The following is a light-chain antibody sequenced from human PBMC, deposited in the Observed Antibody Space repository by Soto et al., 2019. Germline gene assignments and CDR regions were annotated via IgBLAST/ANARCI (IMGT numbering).Light chain of an antibody. CDR1: RSDVGGYNF. V-gene: IGLV2-14*01. J-gene: IGLJ1*01. Sequence: QSALTQPASVSGSPGQSITISCTGTRSDVGGYNFVSWYQQHPGKAPKLMIYDVSNRPSGVSNRFSGSKSAITASLTISGLKADAEADYYCSSYRSGSTGVLGTGTKLTVL. CDR3: SSYRSGSTGV. CDR2: DVS.